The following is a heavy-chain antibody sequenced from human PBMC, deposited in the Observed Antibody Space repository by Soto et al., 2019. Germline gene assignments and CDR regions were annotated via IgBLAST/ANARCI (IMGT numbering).Heavy chain of an antibody. CDR1: GGSISSGGYY. Sequence: QVQLQESGPGRVKPSQTLSLTCTVSGGSISSGGYYWSWIRQHPGKGLEWIGYIYYSGDTYYNPSLKSLVNMALDTDEPKFSLNLSSVTAADTAVYYCARGECTAIFGAGSFDIWSHGTMVSVTS. J-gene: IGHJ3*02. D-gene: IGHD3-16*01. CDR3: ARGECTAIFGAGSFDI. CDR2: IYYSGDT. V-gene: IGHV4-30-4*08.